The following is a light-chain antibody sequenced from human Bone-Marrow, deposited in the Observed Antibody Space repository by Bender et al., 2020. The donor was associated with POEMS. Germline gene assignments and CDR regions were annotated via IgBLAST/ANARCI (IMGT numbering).Light chain of an antibody. CDR1: SSNIGAHA. V-gene: IGLV1-44*01. Sequence: QSVLTQPPSASGTPGQRVTISCSGGSSNIGAHAVNWYQHLPGTAPNLLIYSSHRRPSEVPDRFSGSRSGTSASLAISGLQYEDEADYYCAVWDDSLNGWVFGGGTKLTVL. CDR3: AVWDDSLNGWV. CDR2: SSH. J-gene: IGLJ3*02.